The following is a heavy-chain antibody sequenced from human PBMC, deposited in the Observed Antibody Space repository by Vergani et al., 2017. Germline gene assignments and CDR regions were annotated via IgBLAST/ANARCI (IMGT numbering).Heavy chain of an antibody. V-gene: IGHV4-59*01. CDR2: IYYSGST. CDR1: GGSISSYY. Sequence: QVQLQESGPGLVKPSETLSLTCTVSGGSISSYYWSWIRQPPGKGLEWIGYIYYSGSTNYNPSLKSRVTISVDTSKNQFSLKLSSVTAADTAAYYCARGTNSSSSGWYGGWFDPWGQGTLVTVSS. D-gene: IGHD6-19*01. CDR3: ARGTNSSSSGWYGGWFDP. J-gene: IGHJ5*02.